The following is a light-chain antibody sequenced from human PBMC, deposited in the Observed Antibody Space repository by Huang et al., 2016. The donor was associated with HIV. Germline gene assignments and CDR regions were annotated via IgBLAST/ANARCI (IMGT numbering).Light chain of an antibody. Sequence: EIVMTQSPASLPVSPGERATLSCRARPNVKSDLAWYQKKPGQPPRLLVYGASTRATGVPPRFSGSGSGTNFTLTISSLQSEDFALYYCHQYNDWPRTFGQGTKVEVK. CDR3: HQYNDWPRT. J-gene: IGKJ1*01. CDR2: GAS. CDR1: PNVKSD. V-gene: IGKV3-15*01.